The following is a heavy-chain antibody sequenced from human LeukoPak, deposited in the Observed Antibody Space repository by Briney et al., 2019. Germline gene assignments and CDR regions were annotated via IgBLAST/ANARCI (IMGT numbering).Heavy chain of an antibody. J-gene: IGHJ4*02. D-gene: IGHD6-6*01. V-gene: IGHV5-51*01. CDR1: GYSFTTYW. CDR3: ARQGSSYYFDY. CDR2: IYPGDSDT. Sequence: GEALKISCKGSGYSFTTYWIGWVRQLPGKGVEWMGIIYPGDSDTRYSPSFQGQVTISADKSISTAYLQWSSLKASDTAMYYCARQGSSYYFDYWGQGTLVTVSS.